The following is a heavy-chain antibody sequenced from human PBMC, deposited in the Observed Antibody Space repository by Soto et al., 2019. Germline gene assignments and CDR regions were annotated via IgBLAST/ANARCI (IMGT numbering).Heavy chain of an antibody. CDR2: INHSGST. CDR1: GGSFSGYY. Sequence: SETLSLTCAVYGGSFSGYYWSWIRQPPGKGLEWIGEINHSGSTNYNPSLKSRVTISVDTSKNQFSLKLSSVTAADTAVYYCARGSHIAARPSYYYYYMDVWGKGTTVTV. D-gene: IGHD6-6*01. CDR3: ARGSHIAARPSYYYYYMDV. J-gene: IGHJ6*03. V-gene: IGHV4-34*01.